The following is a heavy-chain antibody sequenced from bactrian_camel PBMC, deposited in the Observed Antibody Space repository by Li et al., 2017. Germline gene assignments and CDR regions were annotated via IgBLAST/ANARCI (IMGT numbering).Heavy chain of an antibody. Sequence: HVQLVESGGGSVQAGGSLRISCVASGYTLPMNMGWLRRLPGQEREGVAAIAGDGRTNYADSVKGRFTISQDNAKNTVYLQMDSLKPEDTAMYYCATTLARNHWIVGRYNHWGQGTQVTVS. CDR3: ATTLARNHWIVGRYNH. V-gene: IGHV3S53*01. D-gene: IGHD3*01. CDR2: IAGDGRT. CDR1: GYTLPMN. J-gene: IGHJ4*01.